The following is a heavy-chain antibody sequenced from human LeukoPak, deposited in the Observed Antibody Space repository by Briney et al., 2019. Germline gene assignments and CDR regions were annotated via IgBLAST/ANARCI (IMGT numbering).Heavy chain of an antibody. D-gene: IGHD6-19*01. CDR2: IWYDGSNK. J-gene: IGHJ4*02. CDR3: AKGRSMAVAGTPFDY. Sequence: GRSLRLSCAASGFTFSSYGMHWVRQAPGKGLEWVAVIWYDGSNKYYADSVKGRFTISRDNSKNTLYLQMNSLRAEDTAVYYCAKGRSMAVAGTPFDYWGQGTLVTVSS. CDR1: GFTFSSYG. V-gene: IGHV3-33*06.